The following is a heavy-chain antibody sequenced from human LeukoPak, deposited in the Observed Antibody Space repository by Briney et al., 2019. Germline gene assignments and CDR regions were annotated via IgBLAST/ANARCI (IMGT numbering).Heavy chain of an antibody. CDR3: PRDFHGSGWYPGSFPWFDP. CDR2: IYYSGST. Sequence: SETLSLTCTVSGGSISSYYWSWIRQPPGKGLEWIGYIYYSGSTNYNPSLKSRVTISVDTSKNQFSLKLSSVTAADTAVYYCPRDFHGSGWYPGSFPWFDPWGQGTLVTVSS. J-gene: IGHJ5*02. V-gene: IGHV4-59*01. D-gene: IGHD6-19*01. CDR1: GGSISSYY.